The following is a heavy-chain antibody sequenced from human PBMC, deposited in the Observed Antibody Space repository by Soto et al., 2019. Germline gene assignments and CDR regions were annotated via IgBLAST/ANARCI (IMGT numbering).Heavy chain of an antibody. Sequence: GGSLRLSCSASGFICSSYDMSWVRGAPGKGLEWVSTILVDGRTFYVDSVKGRFTISRDNSKNTVYLQMNSLTAGDTALYYCAKQTATGGGAFDICGQGTMVTVSS. D-gene: IGHD2-8*02. CDR1: GFICSSYD. V-gene: IGHV3-23*01. CDR2: ILVDGRT. CDR3: AKQTATGGGAFDI. J-gene: IGHJ3*02.